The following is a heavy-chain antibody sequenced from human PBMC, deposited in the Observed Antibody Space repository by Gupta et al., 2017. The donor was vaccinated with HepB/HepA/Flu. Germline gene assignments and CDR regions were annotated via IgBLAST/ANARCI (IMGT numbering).Heavy chain of an antibody. Sequence: EVQLLESGGGLVQPGGSLRLSCAASGFTLSNNAMSWVRQAPGKGLEWVSTISSSGGSTYYADSVKGRFTISRDNPKNTLYLQMNSLRAEDTAVYYCAKGATFGVSISSFDYWGQGTRVTVSS. CDR3: AKGATFGVSISSFDY. V-gene: IGHV3-23*01. D-gene: IGHD3-3*01. CDR2: ISSSGGST. CDR1: GFTLSNNA. J-gene: IGHJ4*02.